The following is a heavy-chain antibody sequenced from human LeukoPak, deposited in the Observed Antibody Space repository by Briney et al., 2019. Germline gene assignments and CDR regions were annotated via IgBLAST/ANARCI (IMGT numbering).Heavy chain of an antibody. Sequence: ASVKVSCKASGYTFTSYGISWVRQAPGQGLEWMGWMSPDSGYTGYAQTFQGRVTLTRNTSVSTAFMELSSLRSEDTAVYYCEIYTGYDSFWGQGTLVTVSS. CDR2: MSPDSGYT. V-gene: IGHV1-8*02. J-gene: IGHJ4*02. CDR3: EIYTGYDSF. CDR1: GYTFTSYG. D-gene: IGHD5-12*01.